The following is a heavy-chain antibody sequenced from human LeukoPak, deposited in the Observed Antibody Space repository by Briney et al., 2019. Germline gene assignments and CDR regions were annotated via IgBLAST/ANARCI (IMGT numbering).Heavy chain of an antibody. V-gene: IGHV3-21*01. J-gene: IGHJ4*02. CDR3: ARDPRYCSSTSCPPGGY. CDR1: GFTFSSYS. CDR2: ISSSSSYI. Sequence: GSLRLSCAASGFTFSSYSMNWVRQAPGKGLEWVSSISSSSSYIYYADSVKGRFTISRDNAKNSLYLQMNSLRAEDTAVYYCARDPRYCSSTSCPPGGYWGQGTLVTVSS. D-gene: IGHD2-2*01.